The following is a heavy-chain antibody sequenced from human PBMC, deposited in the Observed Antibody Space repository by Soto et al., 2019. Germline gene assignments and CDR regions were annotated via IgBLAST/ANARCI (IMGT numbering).Heavy chain of an antibody. CDR1: GLTFSRSA. CDR2: ISGSGDSP. Sequence: EVLLLESGGGLVQPGGSLTVSCEASGLTFSRSAMSWVRQAPGKGLEWVSGISGSGDSPSYADSVLGRFTISRDNYKDTVYLVMDSLRADDTAVYYCAKESSRFFDWLAKPAHYFDSWGQGTLVSVSS. V-gene: IGHV3-23*01. D-gene: IGHD3-9*01. J-gene: IGHJ4*02. CDR3: AKESSRFFDWLAKPAHYFDS.